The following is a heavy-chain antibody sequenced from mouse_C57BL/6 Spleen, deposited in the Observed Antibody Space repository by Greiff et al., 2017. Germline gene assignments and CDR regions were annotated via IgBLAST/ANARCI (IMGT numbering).Heavy chain of an antibody. CDR3: ARHYSNLAWFAY. CDR1: GFTFSDYY. Sequence: VQLKESGGGLVQPGGSLKLSCAASGFTFSDYYMYWVRQTPEKRLEWVAYISNGGGSTYYPDTVKGRFTISRDNAKNTLYLQMSRLKSEDTAMYYCARHYSNLAWFAYWGQGTLVTVSA. D-gene: IGHD2-5*01. V-gene: IGHV5-12*01. J-gene: IGHJ3*01. CDR2: ISNGGGST.